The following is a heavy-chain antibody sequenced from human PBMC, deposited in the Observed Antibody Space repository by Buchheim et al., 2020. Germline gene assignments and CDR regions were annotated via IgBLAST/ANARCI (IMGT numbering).Heavy chain of an antibody. D-gene: IGHD6-25*01. CDR1: GFTFSSYA. Sequence: QVQLVESGGGVVQPGRSLRLSCAASGFTFSSYAMHWVRQAPGKGLEWVAVISYDGSNKYYADSVKGRFTISRDNSKNTLYLQINSLRAEDTAVYYCARATGSGRNYYGMDVWGQGTT. V-gene: IGHV3-30-3*01. CDR3: ARATGSGRNYYGMDV. CDR2: ISYDGSNK. J-gene: IGHJ6*02.